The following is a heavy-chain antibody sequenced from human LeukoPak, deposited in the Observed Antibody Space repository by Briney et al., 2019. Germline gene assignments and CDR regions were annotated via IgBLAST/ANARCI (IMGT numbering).Heavy chain of an antibody. V-gene: IGHV4-4*09. CDR3: ARQFRIAAAEPKTYYYYYYMDV. Sequence: PSETLSLTCTVSGGSISSYYWSWIRQPPGKGLEWIGYIYTSGSTNYNPSLKSRVTISVDTSKNQFSLKLSSVTAADTAVYYCARQFRIAAAEPKTYYYYYYMDVWGKGTTVTVSS. CDR2: IYTSGST. J-gene: IGHJ6*03. CDR1: GGSISSYY. D-gene: IGHD6-13*01.